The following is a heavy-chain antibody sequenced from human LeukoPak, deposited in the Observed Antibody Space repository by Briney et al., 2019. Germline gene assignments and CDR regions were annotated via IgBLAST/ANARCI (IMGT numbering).Heavy chain of an antibody. CDR2: INHSGST. Sequence: SETLSLTCAVYGVSFSGYYWSWIRQPPGKGLEWIGEINHSGSTNYNPSLKSRVTISVDTSKNLFSLKLSSVTAADTAVYYCARRAIYYSFDYWGQGTLVTVSS. J-gene: IGHJ4*02. CDR3: ARRAIYYSFDY. V-gene: IGHV4-34*01. CDR1: GVSFSGYY. D-gene: IGHD2-2*02.